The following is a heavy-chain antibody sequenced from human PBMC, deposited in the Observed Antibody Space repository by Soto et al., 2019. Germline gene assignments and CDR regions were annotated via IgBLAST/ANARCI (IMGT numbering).Heavy chain of an antibody. CDR3: ARDYKQPATPSYYYYGMDV. J-gene: IGHJ6*02. CDR1: GGSISSGDYY. Sequence: PSETRSLTCTVSGGSISSGDYYWMGIRQPPGKVLEWIGYIYYSGSTYYNPSLKSRVTISVDTSKNQFSLKLSSVTAADTAVYYCARDYKQPATPSYYYYGMDVWGQGTTVTVSS. CDR2: IYYSGST. V-gene: IGHV4-30-4*01. D-gene: IGHD6-13*01.